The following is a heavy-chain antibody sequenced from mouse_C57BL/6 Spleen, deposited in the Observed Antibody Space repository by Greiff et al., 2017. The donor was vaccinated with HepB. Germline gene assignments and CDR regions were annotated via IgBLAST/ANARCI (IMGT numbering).Heavy chain of an antibody. D-gene: IGHD2-4*01. V-gene: IGHV5-9*01. CDR1: GFTFSSYT. CDR2: ISGGGGNT. Sequence: EVKLEESGGGLVKPGGSLKLSCAASGFTFSSYTMSWVRQTPEKRLEWVATISGGGGNTYYPDSVKGRFTISRDNAKNTLYLQMSSLRSEDTALYYCARRRVYDYEDYFDYWGQGTTLTVSS. J-gene: IGHJ2*01. CDR3: ARRRVYDYEDYFDY.